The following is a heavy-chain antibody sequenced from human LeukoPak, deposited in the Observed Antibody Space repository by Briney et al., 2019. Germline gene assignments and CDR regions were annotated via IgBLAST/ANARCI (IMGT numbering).Heavy chain of an antibody. CDR1: GYTFTRYD. V-gene: IGHV1-8*01. J-gene: IGHJ4*02. D-gene: IGHD1-26*01. CDR3: ARIDQNSGSYSDY. CDR2: MNPNSGNT. Sequence: ASVKVSCKASGYTFTRYDINWVRQATGQGLEWMGWMNPNSGNTGYAQKFQGRVTMTRNTSISTAYMELSSLRSEDTAVYYCARIDQNSGSYSDYWGQGTLVTVSS.